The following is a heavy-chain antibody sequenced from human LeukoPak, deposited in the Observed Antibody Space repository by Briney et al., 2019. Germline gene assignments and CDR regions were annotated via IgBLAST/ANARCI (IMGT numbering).Heavy chain of an antibody. CDR3: ARDLGGYPFFMDV. CDR2: VDQTGSP. Sequence: KTLSLTCSVSGGSLRSDRHNWAWVRQSADKGLEHIGSVDQTGSPYYNPPLKSRVTISVDTSNKQFSLNLTSVTAADTAVYYCARDLGGYPFFMDVWGKGITVTVSS. J-gene: IGHJ6*03. CDR1: GGSLRSDRHN. V-gene: IGHV4-39*07. D-gene: IGHD2-15*01.